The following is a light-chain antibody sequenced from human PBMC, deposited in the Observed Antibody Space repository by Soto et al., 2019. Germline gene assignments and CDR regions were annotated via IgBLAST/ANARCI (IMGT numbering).Light chain of an antibody. CDR3: EHYGNSPRT. CDR2: GAS. CDR1: KSVTSSI. Sequence: EIVLTQSPGTLSLSPGERATLSCRASKSVTSSILAWYQQILGQAPRLLIYGASSRATGIPDRFSGSGSGTGFTLTISRLEPKDIAVYYGEHYGNSPRTFGEPHKVDIK. J-gene: IGKJ1*01. V-gene: IGKV3-20*01.